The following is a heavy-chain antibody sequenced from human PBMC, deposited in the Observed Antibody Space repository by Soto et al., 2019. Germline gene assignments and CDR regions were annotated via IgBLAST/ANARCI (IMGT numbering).Heavy chain of an antibody. J-gene: IGHJ6*02. CDR1: GFTFSSYA. Sequence: QVQLVESGGGVVQPGRSQRLSCAASGFTFSSYAMHWVRQAPGKGLEWVAVISYDGSNKYYTDSVKGRFTISRDNSKNTLYLQMNSLRVEDTAVYFCARDGMGVWGQGTTVTVSS. CDR3: ARDGMGV. CDR2: ISYDGSNK. V-gene: IGHV3-30-3*01.